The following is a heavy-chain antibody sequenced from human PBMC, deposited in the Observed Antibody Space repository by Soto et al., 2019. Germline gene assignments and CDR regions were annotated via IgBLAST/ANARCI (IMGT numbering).Heavy chain of an antibody. V-gene: IGHV1-2*04. Sequence: ASVKVSCKASGYTFTSYGISWVRQAPGQGLEWMGWINPNSGGTHYAQNFQGWVTMTRDTSISTAYMELSRLRSDDTAVYYCARVRSNYDSSGYHFDYWGQGTLVTVSS. J-gene: IGHJ4*02. D-gene: IGHD3-22*01. CDR1: GYTFTSYG. CDR2: INPNSGGT. CDR3: ARVRSNYDSSGYHFDY.